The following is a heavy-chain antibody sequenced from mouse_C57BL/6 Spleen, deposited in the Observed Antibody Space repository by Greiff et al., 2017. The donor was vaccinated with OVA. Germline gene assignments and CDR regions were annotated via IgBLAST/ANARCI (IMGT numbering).Heavy chain of an antibody. CDR3: ARTQITTVVPHYFDY. CDR2: IYWDDDK. V-gene: IGHV8-12*01. J-gene: IGHJ2*01. CDR1: GFSLSTSGMG. Sequence: QVTLKVSGPGILPSSQTLSLTCSFSGFSLSTSGMGVSWIRQPSGKGLEWLAHIYWDDDKRYNPSLKSRLTISKDTSRNQVFLKITSVDTADTATYYCARTQITTVVPHYFDYWGQGTTLTVSS. D-gene: IGHD1-1*01.